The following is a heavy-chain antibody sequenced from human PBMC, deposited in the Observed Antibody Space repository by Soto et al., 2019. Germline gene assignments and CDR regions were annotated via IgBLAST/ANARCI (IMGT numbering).Heavy chain of an antibody. D-gene: IGHD5-18*01. Sequence: EVQLVESGGGLVQPGGSLKISCAASGFTFSNYWMHWVSQAPGKGLVWVSRIKGDASSTNYADFVKGRFIISRDSAENTLYLQMNSLRAEDTAVYYCARGLPGYYGADVWGQGTKVTGSS. V-gene: IGHV3-74*01. CDR3: ARGLPGYYGADV. CDR1: GFTFSNYW. J-gene: IGHJ6*02. CDR2: IKGDASST.